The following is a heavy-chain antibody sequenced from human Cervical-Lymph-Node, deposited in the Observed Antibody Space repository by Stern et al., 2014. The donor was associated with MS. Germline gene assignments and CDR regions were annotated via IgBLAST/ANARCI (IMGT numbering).Heavy chain of an antibody. CDR2: VYHRGST. D-gene: IGHD4-17*01. J-gene: IGHJ3*02. V-gene: IGHV4-30-2*01. Sequence: QVQLVESGSGLVKPSQTLSLTCAVSGGSISSGGYSWSWIRQPPGKGLEWIGYVYHRGSTYYNPSLKSRVPISVDRSKNQFSLKLSSVTAADTAVYYCARSSTVTPNAFDIWGQGTMVTVSS. CDR3: ARSSTVTPNAFDI. CDR1: GGSISSGGYS.